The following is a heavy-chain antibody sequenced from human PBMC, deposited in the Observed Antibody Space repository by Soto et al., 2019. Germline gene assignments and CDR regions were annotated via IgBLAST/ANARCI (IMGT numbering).Heavy chain of an antibody. CDR3: AGDGTGTTRHYDILTGYYQ. D-gene: IGHD3-9*01. V-gene: IGHV4-4*07. Sequence: SETLSLTCTVSGGSISSYYWSWIRQPAGKGLEWIGRIYTSGSTNYNPSLKSRATMSVDTSKNQFSLKLSSVTPADTAVYYCAGDGTGTTRHYDILTGYYQWGQGTLVTVSS. CDR2: IYTSGST. J-gene: IGHJ4*02. CDR1: GGSISSYY.